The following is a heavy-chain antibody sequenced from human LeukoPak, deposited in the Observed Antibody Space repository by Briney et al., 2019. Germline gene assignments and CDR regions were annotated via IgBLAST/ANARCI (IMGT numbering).Heavy chain of an antibody. CDR3: ARRPLITMVRGALPLGVNWFDP. J-gene: IGHJ5*02. V-gene: IGHV4-30-2*01. Sequence: SETLSLTCAVSGGSISSGGYSWSWIRQPPGKGLEWIGYIHHSGSTYYNPSLKSRVTISVDRSKNQFSLKLSSVTAADTAVYYCARRPLITMVRGALPLGVNWFDPWGQGTLVTVSS. D-gene: IGHD3-10*01. CDR1: GGSISSGGYS. CDR2: IHHSGST.